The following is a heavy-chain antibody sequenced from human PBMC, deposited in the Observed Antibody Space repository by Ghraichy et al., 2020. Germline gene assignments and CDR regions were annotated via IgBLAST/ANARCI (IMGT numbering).Heavy chain of an antibody. Sequence: SETLSLTCTVSGGSISSYYWSWIRQPAGKGLEWIGRIYTSGSTNYNPSLKSRVTMSVDTSKNQFSLKLSSVTAADTAVYYCARGSLYYYDSSGYPNWFDPWGQGTLVTVSS. CDR1: GGSISSYY. V-gene: IGHV4-4*07. CDR3: ARGSLYYYDSSGYPNWFDP. D-gene: IGHD3-22*01. CDR2: IYTSGST. J-gene: IGHJ5*02.